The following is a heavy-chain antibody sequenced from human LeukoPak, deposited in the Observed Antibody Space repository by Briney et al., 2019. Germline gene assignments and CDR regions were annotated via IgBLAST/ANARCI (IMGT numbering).Heavy chain of an antibody. J-gene: IGHJ4*02. Sequence: GGSLRLSCAASGFTFSSYAMSWVRQAPGKGLEWVSAISGSGGSTYYADSVEGRFTISRDNSQNTLHLQMNSLRAEDTAVYYCAREGPASYFDYWGQGTLVTVSS. V-gene: IGHV3-23*01. CDR2: ISGSGGST. CDR3: AREGPASYFDY. CDR1: GFTFSSYA.